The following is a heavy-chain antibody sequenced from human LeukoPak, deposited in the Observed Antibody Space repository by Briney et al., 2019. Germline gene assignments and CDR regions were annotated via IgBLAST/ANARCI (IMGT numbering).Heavy chain of an antibody. Sequence: GGSLRLSCAASGFTFSDSTMSWYRQAPGKGLEWVGFIRRKVYGGTAEYAASVKGRFTISRDDSKSIAYLQMDSLKIEDSAVYYCTRGQGLYYWGQGTLVIASS. J-gene: IGHJ4*02. V-gene: IGHV3-49*03. CDR3: TRGQGLYY. D-gene: IGHD3/OR15-3a*01. CDR2: IRRKVYGGTA. CDR1: GFTFSDST.